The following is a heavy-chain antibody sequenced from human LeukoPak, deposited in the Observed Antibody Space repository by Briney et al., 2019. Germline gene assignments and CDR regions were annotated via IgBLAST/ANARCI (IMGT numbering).Heavy chain of an antibody. CDR2: INPNSGGT. D-gene: IGHD6-13*01. J-gene: IGHJ4*02. CDR3: APRSNSGIVAACTGYYFDY. CDR1: GYTFTGYY. Sequence: ASVKVSCKASGYTFTGYYMHWVRQAPGQGLEWMGWINPNSGGTNYAQKFQGTVTMTRDTSISTAYMELSRLRSDDTAVYYCAPRSNSGIVAACTGYYFDYWGEGTLVTVSS. V-gene: IGHV1-2*02.